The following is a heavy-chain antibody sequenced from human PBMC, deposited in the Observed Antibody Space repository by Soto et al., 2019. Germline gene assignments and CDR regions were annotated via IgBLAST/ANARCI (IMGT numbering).Heavy chain of an antibody. CDR3: ARLAAAQYYYGMDV. CDR2: IYYSGST. CDR1: GGSISSSSYY. J-gene: IGHJ6*02. D-gene: IGHD6-13*01. Sequence: SETLSLTCTVSGGSISSSSYYWGWIRQPPGKGLEWIGSIYYSGSTYYNPSLKSRVTISVDTSKNQFSLNLSSVTAADTAVYYCARLAAAQYYYGMDVWGQGTTVPVSS. V-gene: IGHV4-39*01.